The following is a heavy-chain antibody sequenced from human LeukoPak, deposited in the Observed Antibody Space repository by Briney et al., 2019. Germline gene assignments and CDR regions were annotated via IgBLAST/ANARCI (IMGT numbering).Heavy chain of an antibody. CDR2: FYYSGST. CDR1: GDSISSSSYF. CDR3: AREMSTNNFDF. J-gene: IGHJ4*02. D-gene: IGHD5/OR15-5a*01. Sequence: KPSETLSLTCTVSGDSISSSSYFWGWIRQPPGKGLEWIGSFYYSGSTYYSPSVQSRVTISGDTSKNQFSLKLSSVTAADTAVYYCAREMSTNNFDFWGQGTLVTVSS. V-gene: IGHV4-39*02.